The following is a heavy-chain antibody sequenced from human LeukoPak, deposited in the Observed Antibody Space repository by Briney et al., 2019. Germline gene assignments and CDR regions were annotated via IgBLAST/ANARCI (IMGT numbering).Heavy chain of an antibody. D-gene: IGHD5-12*01. CDR1: AFTFSFYW. J-gene: IGHJ4*02. V-gene: IGHV3-7*04. CDR3: AKGYSDHVS. CDR2: IRPDGREK. Sequence: RAGGCLRLSCAASAFTFSFYWTTWVRQAAGKGREWGANIRPDGREKYYVASVKGRFTVSRVKAKNSLYLQMDRLRAEDTAVYHCAKGYSDHVSWGQGALVTVSS.